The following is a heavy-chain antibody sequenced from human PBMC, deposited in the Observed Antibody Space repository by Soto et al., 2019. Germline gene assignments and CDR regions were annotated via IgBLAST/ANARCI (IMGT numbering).Heavy chain of an antibody. CDR1: GGSISSSSYY. D-gene: IGHD3-22*01. CDR2: IYYSGST. J-gene: IGHJ4*02. Sequence: PSETLSLTCTVSGGSISSSSYYWGWIRQPPGKGLEWIGSIYYSGSTYYNPSLKSRVTISVDTSKNQFSLKLSSVTAADTAVYYCARHQEGSYYYDSSDTFDYWGQGILVTVSS. CDR3: ARHQEGSYYYDSSDTFDY. V-gene: IGHV4-39*01.